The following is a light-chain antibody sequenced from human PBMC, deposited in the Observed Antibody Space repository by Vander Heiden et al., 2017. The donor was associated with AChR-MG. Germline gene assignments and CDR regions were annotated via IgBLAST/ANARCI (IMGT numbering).Light chain of an antibody. CDR1: NIGSKR. V-gene: IGLV3-21*04. J-gene: IGLJ2*01. CDR3: QVWDGSSDQVI. Sequence: SYVLTQPPSVAVAPGKTAIISCGGTNIGSKRVHWYQQTPGQAPILVIYYDGDRPSGIPERFSGANSGNTATLTISRVEAGDEADYYCQVWDGSSDQVIFGGGTKLTVL. CDR2: YDG.